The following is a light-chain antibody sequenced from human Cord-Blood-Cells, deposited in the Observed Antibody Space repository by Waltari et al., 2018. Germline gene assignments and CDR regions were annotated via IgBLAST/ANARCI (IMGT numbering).Light chain of an antibody. CDR2: DVS. V-gene: IGLV2-14*03. CDR3: SSYTSSSTLV. CDR1: SRDVGGYNY. J-gene: IGLJ3*02. Sequence: QSALTQPASVSGSPGQSITISCTGTSRDVGGYNYVSWYQQHPGKAPKLMIYDVSTRPSGVSNRFSVSKSGNTASLTISGLQAEDEADYYCSSYTSSSTLVVGGGTKLTVL.